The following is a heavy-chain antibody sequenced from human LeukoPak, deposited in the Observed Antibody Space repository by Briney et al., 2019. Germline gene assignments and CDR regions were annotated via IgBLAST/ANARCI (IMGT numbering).Heavy chain of an antibody. D-gene: IGHD1-26*01. CDR1: GGSFSSYY. CDR2: IYNSGTT. V-gene: IGHV4-4*07. Sequence: PSETLSLTCTVSGGSFSSYYWTWIRQPAGKGLEWIGRIYNSGTTNYSPSLESRVTMSLDTSKNRFSLSLSSVTAADTAVYYCARYRLGATGHWRIDVWGRGTLVTVSS. J-gene: IGHJ2*01. CDR3: ARYRLGATGHWRIDV.